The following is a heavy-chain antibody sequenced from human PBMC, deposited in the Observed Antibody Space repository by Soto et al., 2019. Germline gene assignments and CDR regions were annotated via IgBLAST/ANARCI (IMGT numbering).Heavy chain of an antibody. CDR1: GFTFSSYA. V-gene: IGHV3-23*01. Sequence: EVQLLESRGGFVQPGGSLRLPCAASGFTFSSYAMSWVRQAPGKGLEWVSAIIGSGGSTYYADSVKGRFTISRDNSKNTLYLQMNSLRADDTAVYYCAKGHKNFDYWGQGTLVTVSS. J-gene: IGHJ4*02. CDR3: AKGHKNFDY. CDR2: IIGSGGST.